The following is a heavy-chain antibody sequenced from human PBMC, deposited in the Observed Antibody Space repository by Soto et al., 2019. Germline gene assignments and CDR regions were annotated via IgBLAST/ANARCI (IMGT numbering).Heavy chain of an antibody. D-gene: IGHD6-19*01. V-gene: IGHV3-23*01. CDR3: AHSPAGYSSGWYGDY. Sequence: PGGSLRLSCAASGFTFSSYAMSWVRQAPGKGLEWVSAISGSGGSTYYADSVKGRFTISRDNSKNTLYLQMNSLRAEDTAVYYCAHSPAGYSSGWYGDYWGQGTLVTVSS. J-gene: IGHJ4*02. CDR2: ISGSGGST. CDR1: GFTFSSYA.